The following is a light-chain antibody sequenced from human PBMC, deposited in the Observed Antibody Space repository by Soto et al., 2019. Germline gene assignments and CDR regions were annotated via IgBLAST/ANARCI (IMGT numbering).Light chain of an antibody. CDR1: QSIDTY. CDR3: QQRSNWPLT. Sequence: EVVLTQSPATLSLSPGERVTLSCRASQSIDTYLAWHQHKPGQGPRLLIYDASSRATGIPARFSGSGSGTHFTLTIISLEPEDSSVYYCQQRSNWPLTFGGGTKVEIK. V-gene: IGKV3-11*01. CDR2: DAS. J-gene: IGKJ4*01.